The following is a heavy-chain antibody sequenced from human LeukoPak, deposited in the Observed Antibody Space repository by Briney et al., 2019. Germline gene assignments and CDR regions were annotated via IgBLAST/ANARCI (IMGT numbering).Heavy chain of an antibody. V-gene: IGHV3-23*01. J-gene: IGHJ4*02. CDR3: AKKFSFTAMLSCFDY. CDR1: GFTFSSYG. CDR2: ISGSGGST. Sequence: PGGSLRLSCAASGFTFSSYGMHWVRQAPGKGLEWVSAISGSGGSTYYADSVKGRFTISRDNSKNTLYLQMNSLRAEDTAVYYCAKKFSFTAMLSCFDYWGQGTLVTVSS. D-gene: IGHD5-18*01.